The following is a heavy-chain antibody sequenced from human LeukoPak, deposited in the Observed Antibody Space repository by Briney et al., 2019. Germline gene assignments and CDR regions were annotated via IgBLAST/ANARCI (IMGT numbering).Heavy chain of an antibody. CDR2: INPSGGST. CDR1: GYTFTSYY. J-gene: IGHJ3*02. V-gene: IGHV1-46*01. Sequence: ASVTVSCKASGYTFTSYYMHWVRQAPGQGLEWMGIINPSGGSTSYAQKFQGRVTMTRDTSTSTVYMELSSLRSEDTAVYYCAREGGPEDAFDIWGQGTMVTVSS. CDR3: AREGGPEDAFDI.